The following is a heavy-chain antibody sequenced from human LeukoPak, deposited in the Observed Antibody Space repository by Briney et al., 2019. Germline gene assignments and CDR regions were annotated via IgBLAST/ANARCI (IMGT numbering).Heavy chain of an antibody. J-gene: IGHJ4*02. D-gene: IGHD6-19*01. V-gene: IGHV3-23*01. Sequence: XGSLRLSCAASGFTFANYAMSWVRQAPGKGLEWVSAIGGSGNITYYADSVKGRFTISRDNSKNTLYLQMNSLRAEDTAVYYCATLSGYSSGYYVYWGQGTLVTVSS. CDR1: GFTFANYA. CDR3: ATLSGYSSGYYVY. CDR2: IGGSGNIT.